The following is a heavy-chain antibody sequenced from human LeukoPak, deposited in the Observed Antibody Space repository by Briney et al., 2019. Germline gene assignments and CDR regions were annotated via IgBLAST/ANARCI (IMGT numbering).Heavy chain of an antibody. CDR2: IYYSGST. V-gene: IGHV4-59*01. J-gene: IGHJ4*02. CDR3: AREFRYFDWLYYFDY. Sequence: PSETLSLTCTVSGGSISSYYWSWIRQPPGKGLEWIGYIYYSGSTNYNPSLKSRVTISVDTSKNQFSLKLSSVTAADTAVYYCAREFRYFDWLYYFDYWGQGTLVTVSS. D-gene: IGHD3-9*01. CDR1: GGSISSYY.